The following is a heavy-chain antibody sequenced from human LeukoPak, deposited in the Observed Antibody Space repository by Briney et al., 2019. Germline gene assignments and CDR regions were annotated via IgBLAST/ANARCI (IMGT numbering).Heavy chain of an antibody. CDR3: ATVSQLVWDAFDI. CDR1: GYTLTELS. CDR2: FDPEDGET. D-gene: IGHD6-13*01. Sequence: ASVRVSCKASGYTLTELSMHWVRQAPGKGLEWMGGFDPEDGETIYAQKFQGRVTMTEDTSTDTAYMELSSLRSEDTAVYYCATVSQLVWDAFDIWGQGTMVTVSS. V-gene: IGHV1-24*01. J-gene: IGHJ3*02.